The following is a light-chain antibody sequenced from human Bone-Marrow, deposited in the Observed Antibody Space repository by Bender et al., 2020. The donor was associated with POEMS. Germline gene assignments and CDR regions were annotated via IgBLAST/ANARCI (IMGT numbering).Light chain of an antibody. CDR1: KLGDKF. V-gene: IGLV3-1*01. CDR2: QDV. Sequence: SYGLTQPPSVSVSPGQTASIACSGEKLGDKFASWYQHKAGQSPLLVIYQDVRRPSGIPDRFSASKSGSSASLAISGLQSEDAADYYCSTWDDRLNAWLFGGGTKLTVL. J-gene: IGLJ3*02. CDR3: STWDDRLNAWL.